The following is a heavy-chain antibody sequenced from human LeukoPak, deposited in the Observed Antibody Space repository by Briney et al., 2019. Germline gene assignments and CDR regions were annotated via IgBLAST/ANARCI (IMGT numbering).Heavy chain of an antibody. J-gene: IGHJ3*02. Sequence: ASVKVSCKASGYTFTSYDINWVRQATGQGLEWMGWMNPNSGNTGYAQKFQGRVTMTRNTSISTAYMELSSLRSDDTAVYYCASQPRYYDILTGYYGDAFDIWGQGTMVTVPS. D-gene: IGHD3-9*01. CDR1: GYTFTSYD. CDR3: ASQPRYYDILTGYYGDAFDI. CDR2: MNPNSGNT. V-gene: IGHV1-8*01.